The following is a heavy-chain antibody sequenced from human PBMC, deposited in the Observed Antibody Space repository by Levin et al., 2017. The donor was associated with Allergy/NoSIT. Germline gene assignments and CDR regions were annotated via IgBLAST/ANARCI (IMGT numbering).Heavy chain of an antibody. Sequence: GGSLRLSCAASGFTFSNYYMHWIRQAPGKGLEWVSRVYSDGTITDYADSVKGRFTISRDNARNTLYLQMNSLRAEDTAVYYCARGGCSSTSCLDNWGQGILVTVSS. CDR1: GFTFSNYY. V-gene: IGHV3-74*01. CDR2: VYSDGTIT. J-gene: IGHJ4*02. D-gene: IGHD2-2*01. CDR3: ARGGCSSTSCLDN.